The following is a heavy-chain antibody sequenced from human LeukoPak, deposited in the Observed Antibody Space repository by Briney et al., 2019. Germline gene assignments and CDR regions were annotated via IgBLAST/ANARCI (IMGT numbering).Heavy chain of an antibody. J-gene: IGHJ4*02. V-gene: IGHV3-21*04. CDR2: ISSSSSYI. D-gene: IGHD6-13*01. Sequence: GGSLRLSCAASGFTFSSYSMNWVRQAPGKGLEWVSSISSSSSYIYYADSVKGRFTISRDNAKNTLYLQMNSLRAEDTAVYYCAKGHSIAAAGSVDYWGQGTLVTVSS. CDR1: GFTFSSYS. CDR3: AKGHSIAAAGSVDY.